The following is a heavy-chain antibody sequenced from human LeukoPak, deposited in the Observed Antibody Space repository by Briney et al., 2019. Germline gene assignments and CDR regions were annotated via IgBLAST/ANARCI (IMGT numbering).Heavy chain of an antibody. Sequence: GGSLRLSCAASGFTFSSYAMHWVRQAPGKGLEWVAVISYDGSNKYYADSVKGRFTISRDNSKNTLYLQMNSLRAEDTAVYYCARDALKQYWGQGTLVTVSS. J-gene: IGHJ4*02. CDR3: ARDALKQY. D-gene: IGHD6-13*01. CDR1: GFTFSSYA. V-gene: IGHV3-30*04. CDR2: ISYDGSNK.